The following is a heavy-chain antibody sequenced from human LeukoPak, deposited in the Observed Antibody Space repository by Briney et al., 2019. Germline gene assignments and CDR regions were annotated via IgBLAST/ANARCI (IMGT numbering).Heavy chain of an antibody. Sequence: ASVTVSFKVSGYTLTELSMHWVRQAPGKGLERMGGFDPEDGETTYSQKFQGRVTMTEDTSTDTAYMELSSLRSEDTAVYYCATLIAAHYDWFDPWGQGTLVTVSS. CDR3: ATLIAAHYDWFDP. D-gene: IGHD6-6*01. CDR1: GYTLTELS. CDR2: FDPEDGET. J-gene: IGHJ5*02. V-gene: IGHV1-24*01.